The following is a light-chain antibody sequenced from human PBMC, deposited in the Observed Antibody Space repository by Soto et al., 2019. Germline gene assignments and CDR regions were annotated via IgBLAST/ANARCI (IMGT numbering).Light chain of an antibody. CDR1: QGIRND. CDR2: AAS. Sequence: AIQMTQSPSSLSASVGGRVTITCRASQGIRNDLSWYQQKPGKAPKLLIYAASTLQSGVPSRFSGSSSGTDFPLTTSSLQPEDFATYYCLQDYNYTWTFGQGTKVDIX. V-gene: IGKV1-6*01. J-gene: IGKJ1*01. CDR3: LQDYNYTWT.